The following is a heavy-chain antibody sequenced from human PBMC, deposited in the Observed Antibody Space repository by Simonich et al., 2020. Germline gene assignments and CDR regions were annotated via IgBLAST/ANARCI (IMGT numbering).Heavy chain of an antibody. CDR2: IRSKDNSSAT. V-gene: IGHV3-73*02. CDR1: GFPFSGSA. Sequence: EVQLVESGGGLVQPGGSLKLSCAASGFPFSGSAIHWVRRASGQGLEWVGRIRSKDNSSATAYAASVKGRFNISRDDSKNKAYLQMNSLKTEDTAVYYCTRFDYYGSGSYYFDYWGQGTLVTVSS. D-gene: IGHD3-10*01. CDR3: TRFDYYGSGSYYFDY. J-gene: IGHJ4*02.